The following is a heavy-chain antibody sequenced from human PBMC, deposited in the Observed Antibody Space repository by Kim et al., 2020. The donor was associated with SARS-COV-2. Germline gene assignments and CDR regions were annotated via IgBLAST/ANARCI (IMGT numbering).Heavy chain of an antibody. J-gene: IGHJ6*02. Sequence: SETLSLTCTVSGGSISSYYWSWIRQPPGKGLEWIGYIYYSGSTNYNPSLKSRVTISVDTSKNQFSLKLSSVTAADTAVYYCARDLGYYYDSSGYYSHYYYGMDVWGQGTTVTVSS. CDR1: GGSISSYY. CDR3: ARDLGYYYDSSGYYSHYYYGMDV. V-gene: IGHV4-59*01. CDR2: IYYSGST. D-gene: IGHD3-22*01.